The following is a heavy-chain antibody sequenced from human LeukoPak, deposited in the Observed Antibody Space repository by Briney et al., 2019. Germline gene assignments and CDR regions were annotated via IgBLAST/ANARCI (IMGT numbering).Heavy chain of an antibody. CDR3: ARGLRGTYRYILDY. V-gene: IGHV5-51*01. Sequence: GESLKISCKGSGYNFATYWIAWVRQMPGKGLEWMGITFPGDSDIKYSPSFQGQVTVSADRSINTAYLQWTRLEASDTAMYYCARGLRGTYRYILDYWGQGTLVTVSS. D-gene: IGHD3-16*02. CDR2: TFPGDSDI. CDR1: GYNFATYW. J-gene: IGHJ4*02.